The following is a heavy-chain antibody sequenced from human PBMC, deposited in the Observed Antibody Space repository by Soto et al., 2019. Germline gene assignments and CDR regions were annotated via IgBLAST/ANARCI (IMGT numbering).Heavy chain of an antibody. J-gene: IGHJ4*02. CDR1: GFTFSTYW. V-gene: IGHV3-74*01. D-gene: IGHD2-15*01. CDR2: INSDGGST. Sequence: GVSLRLSCVASGFTFSTYWMHWVRQAPGKGLVWVSRINSDGGSTSYADSVKGRFTISRDNAKNTLYLQMNSLRAEDTAVYYCASSLLTPFDYWGQGTLVTVSS. CDR3: ASSLLTPFDY.